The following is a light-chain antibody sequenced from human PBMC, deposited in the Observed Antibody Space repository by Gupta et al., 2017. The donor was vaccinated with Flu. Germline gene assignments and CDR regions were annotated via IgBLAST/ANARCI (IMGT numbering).Light chain of an antibody. CDR3: QSYDSSLSGPSYV. Sequence: IYVNGNRPSGVPDRFSGSKSGTSASLAITGLQAKDEADYYCQSYDSSLSGPSYVFGTGTKVTVL. J-gene: IGLJ1*01. CDR2: VNG. V-gene: IGLV1-40*01.